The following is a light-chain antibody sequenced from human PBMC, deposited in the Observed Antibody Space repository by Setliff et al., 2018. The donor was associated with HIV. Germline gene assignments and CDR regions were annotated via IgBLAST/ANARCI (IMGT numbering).Light chain of an antibody. Sequence: QSALTQPRSVSGSPGQSVTISRTGTSSDVGGYNFVSWYQQRPGKAPKLMIYDVTKRPSGVPDRFSGSKSGNTASLTISGLQAEDEADYYCCSYAGSHTVVFGTGTKVTVL. CDR2: DVT. J-gene: IGLJ1*01. CDR3: CSYAGSHTVV. V-gene: IGLV2-11*01. CDR1: SSDVGGYNF.